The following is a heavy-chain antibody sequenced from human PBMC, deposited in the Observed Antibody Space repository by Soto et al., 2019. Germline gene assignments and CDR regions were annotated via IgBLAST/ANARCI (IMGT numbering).Heavy chain of an antibody. V-gene: IGHV3-49*03. CDR3: TRDLYIEYYGSGSPVYGMDV. Sequence: GGSLRLSCTASGFTFGDYAMSWFRQAPGKGLEWVGFIRSKAYGGTTEYAASVKGRFTISRDDSKSIAYLQMNSLKTEDTAVYYCTRDLYIEYYGSGSPVYGMDVWGQGTTVTVSS. CDR1: GFTFGDYA. D-gene: IGHD3-10*01. J-gene: IGHJ6*02. CDR2: IRSKAYGGTT.